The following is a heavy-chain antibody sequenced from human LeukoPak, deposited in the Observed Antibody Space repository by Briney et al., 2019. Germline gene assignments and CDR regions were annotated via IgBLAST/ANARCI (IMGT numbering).Heavy chain of an antibody. J-gene: IGHJ4*02. Sequence: ASVKVSCKASGYTFTGYYMHWVRQAPGQGLEWMGWINPNSGGTNYAQKFQGRVTMTRDTSISTAYVELSRLRSDDTAVYYCARSKDLWSPWDYFDYWGQGTLVTVSS. D-gene: IGHD3-10*01. V-gene: IGHV1-2*02. CDR2: INPNSGGT. CDR3: ARSKDLWSPWDYFDY. CDR1: GYTFTGYY.